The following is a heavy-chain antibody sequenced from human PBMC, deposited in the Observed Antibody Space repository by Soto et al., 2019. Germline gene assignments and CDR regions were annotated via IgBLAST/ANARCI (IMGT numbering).Heavy chain of an antibody. CDR2: ISTSGITI. CDR3: GRDKAYYDSSGHLMGY. V-gene: IGHV3-48*03. D-gene: IGHD3-22*01. J-gene: IGHJ4*02. CDR1: GFTFSSYE. Sequence: GGSLRLSCAASGFTFSSYEMNWVRQAPGKGLEWVSYISTSGITIYYADSVKGRFTISRDNAKNSLYLQMNSLRAEDTAVYYCGRDKAYYDSSGHLMGYWGQGTLVTGSS.